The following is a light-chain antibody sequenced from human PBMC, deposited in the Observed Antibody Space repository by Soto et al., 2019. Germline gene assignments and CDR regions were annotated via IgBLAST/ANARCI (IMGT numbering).Light chain of an antibody. CDR2: DVT. Sequence: QSALTQPASVSGSPGRSVTISCTGTSSDIGGFNYVSWYQHLPGRAPKLIIYDVTNRPSGISYRFSASKSGGTASLTISGLQAEDEAYYDCSSYSRSTTHVVFGGGTKLTVL. V-gene: IGLV2-14*03. CDR1: SSDIGGFNY. J-gene: IGLJ2*01. CDR3: SSYSRSTTHVV.